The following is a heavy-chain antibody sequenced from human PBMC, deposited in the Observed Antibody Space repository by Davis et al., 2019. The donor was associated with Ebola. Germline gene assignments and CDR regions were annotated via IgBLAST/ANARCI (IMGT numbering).Heavy chain of an antibody. D-gene: IGHD2-2*01. CDR1: GGTFSSYA. J-gene: IGHJ6*02. V-gene: IGHV1-69*13. Sequence: SVKVSCKASGGTFSSYAISWVRQAPGQGLEWMGGIIPIFGTANFAQKFQGRVTITADESTSTAYMELSSLRSEDTAVYYCASALGYCSRTSCYSYYYYGMDVWGQGTTVTVSS. CDR3: ASALGYCSRTSCYSYYYYGMDV. CDR2: IIPIFGTA.